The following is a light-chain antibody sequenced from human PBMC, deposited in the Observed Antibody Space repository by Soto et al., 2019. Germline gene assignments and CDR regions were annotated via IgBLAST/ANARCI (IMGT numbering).Light chain of an antibody. CDR3: QQYGSSLYT. Sequence: EIVLTQSPGTLSLSPGERATLSCRASQSVSSSYLAWYQQKPGQAPRLLIYDASSRATGIPDRFSGSGSGADFTLTISSLEPEDFVLYSCQQYGSSLYTFGQGPKLEIK. CDR2: DAS. CDR1: QSVSSSY. J-gene: IGKJ2*01. V-gene: IGKV3-20*01.